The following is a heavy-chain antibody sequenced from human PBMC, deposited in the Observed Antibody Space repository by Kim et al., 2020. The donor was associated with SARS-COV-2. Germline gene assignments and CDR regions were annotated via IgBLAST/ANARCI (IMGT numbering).Heavy chain of an antibody. J-gene: IGHJ5*02. CDR3: ARDHYDILTGYYINWFDP. CDR1: GFTFSSYG. CDR2: ISYDGSNK. V-gene: IGHV3-33*05. Sequence: GGSLRLSCAASGFTFSSYGMHWVRQAPGKGLEWVAVISYDGSNKYYADSVKGRFTISRDNSKNTLYLQMNSLRAEDTAVYYCARDHYDILTGYYINWFDPWGQGTLVTVSS. D-gene: IGHD3-9*01.